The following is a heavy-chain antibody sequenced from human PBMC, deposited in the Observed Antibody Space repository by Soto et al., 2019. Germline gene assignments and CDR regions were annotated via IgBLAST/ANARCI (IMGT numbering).Heavy chain of an antibody. CDR2: IYWDDDK. D-gene: IGHD2-15*01. CDR1: GFSLSTSGVG. CDR3: AHRPSYCSGGSCYSGFDY. V-gene: IGHV2-5*02. J-gene: IGHJ4*02. Sequence: QITLKESGPTLVKPTQTLTLTCTFSGFSLSTSGVGVGWIRQPPGKALEWLALIYWDDDKRNSPSLKSRLTIPKDTSKHQVVLTMTNMDPVDTATYYCAHRPSYCSGGSCYSGFDYWGQGTLVTVSS.